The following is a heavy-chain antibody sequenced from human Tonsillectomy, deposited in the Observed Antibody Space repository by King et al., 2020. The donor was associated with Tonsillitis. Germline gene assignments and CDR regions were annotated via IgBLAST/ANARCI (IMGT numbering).Heavy chain of an antibody. D-gene: IGHD6-13*01. CDR2: IYYSGST. J-gene: IGHJ5*02. V-gene: IGHV4-59*01. CDR1: GGSISSYY. CDR3: ARVPAAARTFGGRSLGWFDP. Sequence: VQLQESGPGLVKPSETLSLTCTVSGGSISSYYWSWIRQPPGKGLEWIGYIYYSGSTNYNPSLKSRVTISVDTSKNQFSLKLSSVTAADTAVYYCARVPAAARTFGGRSLGWFDPWGQGTLVTVSS.